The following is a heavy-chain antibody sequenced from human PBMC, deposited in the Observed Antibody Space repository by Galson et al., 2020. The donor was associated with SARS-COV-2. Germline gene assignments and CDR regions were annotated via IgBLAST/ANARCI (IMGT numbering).Heavy chain of an antibody. CDR1: GGSFSGYY. J-gene: IGHJ4*02. V-gene: IGHV4-34*01. CDR3: ARGFDY. CDR2: INHSGTT. Sequence: SQASETLSLTCAVYGGSFSGYYWTWVRQTPGKGLEWIGEINHSGTTSYNPSPKGRVSISVDTSKNQFSLKVSSVTAADTAVYYCARGFDYWGQGTLVTVSS.